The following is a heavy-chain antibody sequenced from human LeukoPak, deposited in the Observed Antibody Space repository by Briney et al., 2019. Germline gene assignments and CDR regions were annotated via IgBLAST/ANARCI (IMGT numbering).Heavy chain of an antibody. D-gene: IGHD1-26*01. CDR3: ATGSKGATRYYYYYMDV. CDR2: FDPEDGET. CDR1: GYTFTSYY. J-gene: IGHJ6*03. V-gene: IGHV1-24*01. Sequence: ASVKVSCKASGYTFTSYYMHWVRQAPGKGLEWMGGFDPEDGETIYAQKFQGRVTMTEDTSTDTAYMELSSLRSEDTAVYYCATGSKGATRYYYYYMDVWGKGTTVTVSS.